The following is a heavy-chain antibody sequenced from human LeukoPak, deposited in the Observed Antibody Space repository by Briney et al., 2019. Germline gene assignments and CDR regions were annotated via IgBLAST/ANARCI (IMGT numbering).Heavy chain of an antibody. CDR3: AIDIVVVPAATLRDDAFDI. CDR1: GFTFSSYG. J-gene: IGHJ3*02. V-gene: IGHV3-30*02. Sequence: GGSLRLSCAASGFTFSSYGMHWVRQAPGKGLEWVAFIRYDGSNKYYADSAKGRFTISRDNSKNTLYLQMNSLRAEDTAVNYCAIDIVVVPAATLRDDAFDIWGQGTMVTVSS. D-gene: IGHD2-2*01. CDR2: IRYDGSNK.